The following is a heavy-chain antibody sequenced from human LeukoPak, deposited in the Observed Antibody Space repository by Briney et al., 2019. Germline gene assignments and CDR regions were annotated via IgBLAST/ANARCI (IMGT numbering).Heavy chain of an antibody. CDR1: GGSISSHY. V-gene: IGHV4-59*11. CDR3: ARGRRGRLWFGELLAFDY. D-gene: IGHD3-10*01. J-gene: IGHJ4*02. Sequence: SETLSLTCTVSGGSISSHYWSWIRQPPGKGLEWIWYIYYSGSTNYNPSLKSRVTISVDTSKNQFSLKLSSVTAADTAVYYCARGRRGRLWFGELLAFDYWGQGTLVTVSS. CDR2: IYYSGST.